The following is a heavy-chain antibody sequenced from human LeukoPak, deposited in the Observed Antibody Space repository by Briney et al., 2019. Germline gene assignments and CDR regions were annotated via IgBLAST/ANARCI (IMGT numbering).Heavy chain of an antibody. CDR1: GGSFSGYY. D-gene: IGHD3-10*01. CDR2: INHSGST. Sequence: SETLSLTCAVYGGSFSGYYWSWIRQPPGKGLEWIGEINHSGSTNYNPSLKSRVTISVDTSKNQFPLKLSSVTAADTAVYYCARGTMVRGVLSGDYWGQGTLVTVSS. J-gene: IGHJ4*02. CDR3: ARGTMVRGVLSGDY. V-gene: IGHV4-34*01.